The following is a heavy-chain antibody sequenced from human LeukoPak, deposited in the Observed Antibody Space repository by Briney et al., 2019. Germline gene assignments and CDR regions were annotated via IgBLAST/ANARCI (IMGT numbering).Heavy chain of an antibody. CDR3: AKWGYYGSGSYAYYYYYMDV. J-gene: IGHJ6*03. Sequence: PGGSLRLSCAASGFTFSNYGMHWVRQAPGKGLEWVAFIRYDGTNKYYADSVKGRFTISRDNSKNTLYLQMNSLRAEDTAVYYCAKWGYYGSGSYAYYYYYMDVWGKGTTVTISS. V-gene: IGHV3-30*02. CDR2: IRYDGTNK. D-gene: IGHD3-10*01. CDR1: GFTFSNYG.